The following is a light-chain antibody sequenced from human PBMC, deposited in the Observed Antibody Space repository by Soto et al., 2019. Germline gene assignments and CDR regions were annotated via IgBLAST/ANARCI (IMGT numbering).Light chain of an antibody. CDR3: CSYAGSPTFVI. J-gene: IGLJ2*01. CDR2: EVS. V-gene: IGLV2-23*02. Sequence: QSALTQPASVSGSPGQSITIPSTGASSDVGSYNLVSWYQQHPGKAPKLMIYEVSRRPSGISNRFSGSKSGNTASLTISGLQAEDEADYYCCSYAGSPTFVIFGGGTKLTVL. CDR1: SSDVGSYNL.